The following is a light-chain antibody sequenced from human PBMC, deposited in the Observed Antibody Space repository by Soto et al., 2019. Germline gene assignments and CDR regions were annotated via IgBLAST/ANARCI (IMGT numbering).Light chain of an antibody. J-gene: IGKJ5*01. Sequence: EIVLTQSPATLSVSPSEGGSLXSRSSQSISNKLAWYQHKPGQAPRLLIYDTSTRVAGIPARFTGSGSGTDFTLTISSLQSEDFAVYYCQQYNIWRSISFGQGTRLEI. CDR3: QQYNIWRSIS. CDR1: QSISNK. V-gene: IGKV3-15*01. CDR2: DTS.